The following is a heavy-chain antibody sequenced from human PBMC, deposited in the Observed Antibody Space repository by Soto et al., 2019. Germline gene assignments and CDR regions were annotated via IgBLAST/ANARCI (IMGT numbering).Heavy chain of an antibody. CDR3: AWSGLPFDY. CDR2: ISRNGGRT. Sequence: EVQLVESGGGLVQPGGSLRLSCAASAFTFSSFPMHWVRQAPGKGLEYVSGISRNGGRTYYANSVKGRFTISRDNSKNTLYLQVGSLRPADMAVYYCAWSGLPFDYWGQGTLVTVSS. J-gene: IGHJ4*02. V-gene: IGHV3-64*01. D-gene: IGHD2-21*02. CDR1: AFTFSSFP.